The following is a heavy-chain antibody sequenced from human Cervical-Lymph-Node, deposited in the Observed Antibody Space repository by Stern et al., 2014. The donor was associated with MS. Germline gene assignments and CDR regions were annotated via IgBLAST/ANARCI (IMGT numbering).Heavy chain of an antibody. J-gene: IGHJ3*02. CDR3: ARIQPIELWSHGPYDI. CDR1: GLPRSTARMG. D-gene: IGHD3-10*01. V-gene: IGHV2-26*01. CDR2: ILSNDEN. Sequence: QITLKESGPVLVKPTETLTLTCTVSGLPRSTARMGVSWLRQPPGKALEWLAHILSNDENSYSPSLHNSLTISKDTSKSQVVLTMTNMDPVDTATYYCARIQPIELWSHGPYDIWGQGIMVTVSS.